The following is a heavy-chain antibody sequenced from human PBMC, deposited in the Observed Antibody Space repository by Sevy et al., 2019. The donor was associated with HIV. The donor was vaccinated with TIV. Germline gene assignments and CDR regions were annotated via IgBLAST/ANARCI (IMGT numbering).Heavy chain of an antibody. Sequence: ASVKVSCKASGYTFTGDYLHWVRQAPGQGLEWMGRVYPNSGGTNYAQKFQGRVTMTRDTSISTAYMELSSRRSDDTAVYYCARDGGGGTTNSGMDVWGQGTTVTVSS. J-gene: IGHJ6*02. CDR2: VYPNSGGT. V-gene: IGHV1-2*06. CDR1: GYTFTGDY. D-gene: IGHD1-7*01. CDR3: ARDGGGGTTNSGMDV.